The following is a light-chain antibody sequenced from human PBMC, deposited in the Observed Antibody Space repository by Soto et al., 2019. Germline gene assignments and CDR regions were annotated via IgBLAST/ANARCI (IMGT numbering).Light chain of an antibody. CDR3: QQYGSSSFT. V-gene: IGKV3-20*01. Sequence: PGERATLSCRASQSVSSSYLAWYQQKPGQAPRLLIYGASSRATGIPDRFSGSGSGTDFTLTISRLEPEDFAVYYCQQYGSSSFTFGQGTKLEIK. CDR1: QSVSSSY. CDR2: GAS. J-gene: IGKJ2*01.